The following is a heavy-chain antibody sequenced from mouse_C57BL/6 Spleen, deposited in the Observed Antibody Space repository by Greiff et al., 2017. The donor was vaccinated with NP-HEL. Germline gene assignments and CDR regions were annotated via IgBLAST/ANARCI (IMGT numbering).Heavy chain of an antibody. Sequence: EVKLQESGPVLVKPGASVKMSCKASGYTFTDYYMNWVKQSHGKSLEWIGVINPYNGGTSYNQKFKGKATLTVDKSSSTAYMELNSLTSEDSAVYYCARYSSYAMDYWGQGTSVTVSS. CDR1: GYTFTDYY. J-gene: IGHJ4*01. CDR3: ARYSSYAMDY. CDR2: INPYNGGT. V-gene: IGHV1-19*01.